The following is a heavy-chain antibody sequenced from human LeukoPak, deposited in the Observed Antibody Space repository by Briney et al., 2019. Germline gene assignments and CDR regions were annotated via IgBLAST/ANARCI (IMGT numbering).Heavy chain of an antibody. CDR2: IYTSGST. J-gene: IGHJ4*02. D-gene: IGHD2-21*01. V-gene: IGHV4-4*07. CDR3: ARVRSSDHWFDY. CDR1: GGSISNYH. Sequence: PSETLSLTCTVSGGSISNYHWSWIRQPAGKGLEWIGRIYTSGSTNYNPSLKSRVTMSVDTPKNQFSLKLTSVTAADTAVYYCARVRSSDHWFDYWGQGTLVTVSS.